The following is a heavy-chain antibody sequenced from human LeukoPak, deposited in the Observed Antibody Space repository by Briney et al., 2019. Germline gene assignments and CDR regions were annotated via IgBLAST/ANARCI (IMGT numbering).Heavy chain of an antibody. D-gene: IGHD6-13*01. CDR3: AGTIAAAGTRRYFQH. CDR1: GGSFSGYY. CDR2: INHSGST. J-gene: IGHJ1*01. V-gene: IGHV4-34*01. Sequence: SETPSLTCAVYGGSFSGYYWSWIRQPPGKGLEWIGEINHSGSTNYNLSLKSRVTISVDTSKNQFSLKLSSVTAADTAVYYCAGTIAAAGTRRYFQHWGQGTLVTVSS.